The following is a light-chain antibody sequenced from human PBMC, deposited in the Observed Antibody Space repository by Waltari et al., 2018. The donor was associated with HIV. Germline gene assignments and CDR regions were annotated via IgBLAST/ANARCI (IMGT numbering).Light chain of an antibody. V-gene: IGLV10-54*01. J-gene: IGLJ2*01. Sequence: AGLSQPPSLSTGLGQTATLTCTGNSDNVRHQGAVWLQHHQGLPPRLLSHRNNNRPSGVSDRFSTATSGNTAFLTIRGLRSEDEADYFCSAWDSSLTGWIFGGGTQLAVL. CDR3: SAWDSSLTGWI. CDR1: SDNVRHQG. CDR2: RNN.